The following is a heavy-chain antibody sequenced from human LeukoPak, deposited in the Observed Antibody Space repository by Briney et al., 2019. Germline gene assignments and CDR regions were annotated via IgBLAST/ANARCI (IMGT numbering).Heavy chain of an antibody. CDR2: IYYSGST. D-gene: IGHD3-10*01. CDR1: GASISSYY. J-gene: IGHJ6*03. CDR3: ARLSTRGGNKYYYYYYMDV. V-gene: IGHV4-59*01. Sequence: WETLSLTCTVSGASISSYYWTWLRQPPGKGLEWIGYIYYSGSTNYNPSLKSRVTISVDTSKNQFSLKLSSVTAADTAVYYCARLSTRGGNKYYYYYYMDVWGKGTTVTVSS.